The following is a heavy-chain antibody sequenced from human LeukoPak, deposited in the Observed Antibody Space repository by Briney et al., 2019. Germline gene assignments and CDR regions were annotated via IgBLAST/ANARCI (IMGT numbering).Heavy chain of an antibody. V-gene: IGHV3-74*01. CDR1: GFTFSSYW. Sequence: QPGGSLRLSCVVSGFTFSSYWMHWVRQAPGKGLVWVSRINTDGSSTKYADSVKGRFSISRDNAKNTLYLQMDSLRAEDTAVYYCARAQLYYHGSGSYYTPTDYWGQGTLVGVSS. D-gene: IGHD3-10*01. CDR3: ARAQLYYHGSGSYYTPTDY. CDR2: INTDGSST. J-gene: IGHJ4*02.